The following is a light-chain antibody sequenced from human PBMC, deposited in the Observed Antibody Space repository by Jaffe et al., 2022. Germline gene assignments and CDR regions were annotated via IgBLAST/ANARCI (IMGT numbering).Light chain of an antibody. CDR3: QQSNGYWT. V-gene: IGKV1-5*03. CDR1: QSISSS. J-gene: IGKJ1*01. CDR2: KAS. Sequence: DIQMTQSPSTLSASVGDRVTITCRASQSISSSLAWYQQKPGKAPKLLIYKASSLESGVPSRFSGSGSATDFTLTISSLQPDDFATYYCQQSNGYWTFGQGTKVEMK.